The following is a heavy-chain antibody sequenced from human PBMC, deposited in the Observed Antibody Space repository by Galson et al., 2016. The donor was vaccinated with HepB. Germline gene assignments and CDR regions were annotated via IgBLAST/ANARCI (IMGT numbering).Heavy chain of an antibody. CDR1: GFTVPTNY. D-gene: IGHD6-19*01. CDR3: AGDRRQYRRDWYGCPDGMDV. V-gene: IGHV3-53*01. CDR2: IYSGGDR. Sequence: CAASGFTVPTNYMSWVRQAPGQGLEWVSIIYSGGDRYYADTVKGRFTISRDNSENTRYLQMNRLRAEETARSSCAGDRRQYRRDWYGCPDGMDVWGQGATVTVSS. J-gene: IGHJ6*02.